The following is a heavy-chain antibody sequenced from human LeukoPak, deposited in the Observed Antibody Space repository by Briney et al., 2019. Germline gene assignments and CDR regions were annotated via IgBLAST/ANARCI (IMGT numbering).Heavy chain of an antibody. CDR2: ISAYNGNT. V-gene: IGHV1-18*01. J-gene: IGHJ4*02. D-gene: IGHD3-22*01. CDR3: ARDPYSYDSSGYYRALDY. CDR1: GYTFTSYG. Sequence: ASVKVSCKASGYTFTSYGISWVRQAPGQGLEWMGWISAYNGNTKYAQKLQDRVTMTTDTSTNTAYMELRSLRSDDTAVYYRARDPYSYDSSGYYRALDYWGQGTLVTVSS.